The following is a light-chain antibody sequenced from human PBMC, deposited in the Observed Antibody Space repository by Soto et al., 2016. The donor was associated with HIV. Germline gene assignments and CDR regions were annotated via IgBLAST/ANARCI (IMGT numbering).Light chain of an antibody. V-gene: IGLV3-21*03. J-gene: IGLJ2*01. Sequence: SYELTQPPSVSVAPGKTARITCEGNNIGSKSVHWYQQKPGQAPVLVVYGDSDRPSGIPERFSGSNSGNTATLTISRVEAGDEADYFCQVWDSSGDPVFGGGTKLTVL. CDR1: NIGSKS. CDR2: GDS. CDR3: QVWDSSGDPV.